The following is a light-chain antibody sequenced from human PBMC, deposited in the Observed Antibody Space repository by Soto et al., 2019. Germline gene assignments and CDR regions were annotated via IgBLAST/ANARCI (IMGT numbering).Light chain of an antibody. CDR2: QTS. J-gene: IGKJ4*01. CDR1: QYINTR. Sequence: EIVLTQSPATLSSFPGDRVTLSCRASQYINTRLAWYQHRPGQAPRLLIYQTSLRATGIPVRFAGSGSGTDFALTISSLEPEDFVLYYCQHPPTSFGGGTKVDIK. V-gene: IGKV3-11*01. CDR3: QHPPTS.